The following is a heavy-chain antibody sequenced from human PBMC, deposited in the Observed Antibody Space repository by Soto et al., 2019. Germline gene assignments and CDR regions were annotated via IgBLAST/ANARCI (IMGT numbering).Heavy chain of an antibody. Sequence: QLQLRESGPGLVKPSETLSLTCSVSGDSTTSDAYYWGWIRQPPGQGLEWLGSISYGGYTYYNPSRTSRVTIYVDRPRNQSSLNLRSVTAADTAVYYCVSGTSFYDVLTGYYVDRWFDPWGQGTLVTVSS. CDR1: GDSTTSDAYY. V-gene: IGHV4-39*01. CDR3: VSGTSFYDVLTGYYVDRWFDP. J-gene: IGHJ5*02. D-gene: IGHD3-9*01. CDR2: ISYGGYT.